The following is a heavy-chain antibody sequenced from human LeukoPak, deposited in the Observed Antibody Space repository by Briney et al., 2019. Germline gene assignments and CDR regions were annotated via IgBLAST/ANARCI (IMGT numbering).Heavy chain of an antibody. V-gene: IGHV1-69*13. CDR2: IIPIFGTA. D-gene: IGHD5-12*01. Sequence: SVKVSCKASGYTFTGYYMHWVRQAPGQGLEWMGGIIPIFGTANYAQKFQGRVTITADESTSTAYMELSSLRSEDTAVYYCASGESVATFDYWGQGTLVTVSS. J-gene: IGHJ4*02. CDR3: ASGESVATFDY. CDR1: GYTFTGYY.